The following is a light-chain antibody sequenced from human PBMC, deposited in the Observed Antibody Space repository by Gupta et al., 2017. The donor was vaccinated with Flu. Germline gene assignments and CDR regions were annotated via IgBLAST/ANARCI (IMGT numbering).Light chain of an antibody. CDR1: SSYVGGYNY. CDR2: EVS. Sequence: SALTQPASVSGSPGQSITISCTGTSSYVGGYNYVSWYQQHPGKAPKLMIYEVSNRPSGVANRFSGAKSGNTASLTITGLQAEEEADYYCSSYTSSSTIGVFGGGTKLTVL. CDR3: SSYTSSSTIGV. V-gene: IGLV2-14*01. J-gene: IGLJ2*01.